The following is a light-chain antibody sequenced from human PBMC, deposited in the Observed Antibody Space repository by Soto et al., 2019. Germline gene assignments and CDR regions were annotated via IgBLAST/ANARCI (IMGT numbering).Light chain of an antibody. CDR3: QKYNSAPWT. Sequence: DIQMTQSPSSLSASVGDRVTITCRASQGISNYLAWYQQQPGKSPKFLIYAASTLQSGVPSRFSGSGAGTDVTLTISSLQPEDVATYYWQKYNSAPWTFGQGTKVEIK. J-gene: IGKJ1*01. CDR2: AAS. CDR1: QGISNY. V-gene: IGKV1-27*01.